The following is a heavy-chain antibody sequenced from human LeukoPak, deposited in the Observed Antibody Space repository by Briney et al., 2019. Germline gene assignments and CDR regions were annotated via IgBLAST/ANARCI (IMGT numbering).Heavy chain of an antibody. V-gene: IGHV4-31*03. CDR2: IYYSGST. D-gene: IGHD2-15*01. CDR1: SGSISSGGYY. J-gene: IGHJ6*02. CDR3: ARADGDQLLLEPYYGMDV. Sequence: SETLSLTCTVSSGSISSGGYYWSWIRQHPGKGLEWIGYIYYSGSTYYNPSLKSRVTISVDTSKNQFSLKLSSVTAADTAVYYCARADGDQLLLEPYYGMDVWGQGTTVTVSS.